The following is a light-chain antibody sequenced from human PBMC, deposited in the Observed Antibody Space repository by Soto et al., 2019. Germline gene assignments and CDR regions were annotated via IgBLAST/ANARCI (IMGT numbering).Light chain of an antibody. J-gene: IGLJ2*01. CDR2: GNN. V-gene: IGLV1-40*01. CDR1: SSNIGAGYD. Sequence: QSVLTQPPSVSGAPGQRVTLSCSGNSSNIGAGYDVHWYQQLPGAAPKLLIYGNNNRPSGVPDRFSGYKSGTSGSLAIAGLQAEDEGDYYCPSYDIGGSGSVVFSGGTKVTVL. CDR3: PSYDIGGSGSVV.